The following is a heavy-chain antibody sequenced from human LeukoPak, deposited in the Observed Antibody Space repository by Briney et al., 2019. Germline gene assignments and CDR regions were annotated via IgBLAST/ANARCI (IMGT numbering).Heavy chain of an antibody. D-gene: IGHD5-24*01. CDR1: GLSFSSYA. Sequence: GGSLRLSCAASGLSFSSYAMHWVRQAAGKGLEWVAVISYDGSNKYYADSVKRRLTISRENSKNTLYLQMNSLRAEDTAVYYCARDSSVVATINGWGDQFDYWGEGTLVTVSS. V-gene: IGHV3-30*04. CDR2: ISYDGSNK. J-gene: IGHJ4*02. CDR3: ARDSSVVATINGWGDQFDY.